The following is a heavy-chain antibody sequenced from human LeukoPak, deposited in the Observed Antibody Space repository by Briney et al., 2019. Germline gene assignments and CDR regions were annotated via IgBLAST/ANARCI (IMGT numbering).Heavy chain of an antibody. D-gene: IGHD3-22*01. CDR3: ARDDWITMSD. V-gene: IGHV3-66*02. Sequence: GGSLRLSCAASGFTFSSYWMHWVRQAPGKGLEWVSVIYSGGSTHYAGSVKGRFTISRDNSRNTLYLQMNSLRAEDTAVYYCARDDWITMSDWGQGTLVTVSS. J-gene: IGHJ4*02. CDR2: IYSGGST. CDR1: GFTFSSYW.